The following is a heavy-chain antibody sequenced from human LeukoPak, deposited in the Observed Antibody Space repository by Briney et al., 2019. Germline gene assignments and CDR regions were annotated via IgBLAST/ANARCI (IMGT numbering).Heavy chain of an antibody. CDR2: IGTAGDT. J-gene: IGHJ4*02. Sequence: GGSLRLSCAASGFTFSSYDMHWVRQATGKGLEWVSAIGTAGDTYYPGSVKGRFTIFRENAKNSLYLQMNSLRAEDTAVYYCAREDPTLGFDYWGQGTLVTVSS. CDR3: AREDPTLGFDY. V-gene: IGHV3-13*01. D-gene: IGHD7-27*01. CDR1: GFTFSSYD.